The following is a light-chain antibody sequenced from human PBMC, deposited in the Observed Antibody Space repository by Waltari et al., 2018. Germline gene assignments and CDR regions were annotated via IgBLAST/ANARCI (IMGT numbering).Light chain of an antibody. Sequence: QLVLTQSPSASASLGASVKLTCTLSSGHRSDAIAWHQQQPEKGPRYLMKVNSDGSHSNGDGIPDRFSGSSSGAERYLIISRLQSEDEADYYCQTGGHGIWVFGGGTKLTVL. CDR3: QTGGHGIWV. J-gene: IGLJ3*02. CDR1: SGHRSDA. V-gene: IGLV4-69*01. CDR2: VNSDGSH.